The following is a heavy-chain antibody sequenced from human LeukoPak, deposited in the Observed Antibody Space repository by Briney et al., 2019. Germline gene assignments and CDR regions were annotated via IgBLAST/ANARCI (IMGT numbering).Heavy chain of an antibody. D-gene: IGHD3-3*01. J-gene: IGHJ4*02. CDR2: IKSKTDGGTT. CDR3: TTLRVVTIDC. CDR1: GFTFSSYS. V-gene: IGHV3-15*01. Sequence: GGSLRLSCASSGFTFSSYSMNWVRQAPGKGLEWVGRIKSKTDGGTTDYAAPVKGRFTISRDDSKNTLYLQMTSLKTEDTAVYYSTTLRVVTIDCWGQGTLVTVSS.